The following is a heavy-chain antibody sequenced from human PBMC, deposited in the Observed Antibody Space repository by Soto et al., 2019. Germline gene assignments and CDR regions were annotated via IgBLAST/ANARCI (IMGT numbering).Heavy chain of an antibody. CDR2: IYPSGMP. V-gene: IGHV4-30-2*01. CDR3: ARERGRYGLFDS. D-gene: IGHD5-18*01. Sequence: QLQLQESGSGLVKPSHTLSLTCTVSGGSISNAAYSWSWIRQPPGKGLEWIGYIYPSGMPFYNPSLRSRVTISIDWSNDQFFLNLKSVTAADTAVYYSARERGRYGLFDSWGQGTLVTVSS. J-gene: IGHJ4*02. CDR1: GGSISNAAYS.